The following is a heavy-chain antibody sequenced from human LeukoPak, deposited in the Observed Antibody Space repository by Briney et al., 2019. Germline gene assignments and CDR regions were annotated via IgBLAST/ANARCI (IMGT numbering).Heavy chain of an antibody. CDR3: ATAPTEDGDGSSPGY. V-gene: IGHV3-11*04. CDR2: ISSSGSDT. CDR1: RFTFRDHF. Sequence: GGSLRLSCAASRFTFRDHFMSWIRKPPGKGLEYVSYISSSGSDTYYSDSVKGRFTVSRVNAKNSLFLQMNSLRAEDTAVYSCATAPTEDGDGSSPGYWGQGTLVTVSS. J-gene: IGHJ4*02. D-gene: IGHD4-17*01.